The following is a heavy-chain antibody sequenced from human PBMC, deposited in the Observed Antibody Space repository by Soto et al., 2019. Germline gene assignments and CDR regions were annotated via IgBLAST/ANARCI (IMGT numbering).Heavy chain of an antibody. V-gene: IGHV3-11*06. J-gene: IGHJ5*02. Sequence: GGSLRLFCAGSGFTFGDSYMSWIRQAPGKGLEWLSYISPGSRYPAYADSVKGRFTISRDNAKRSLYLQMMSLTAEDTAIYYCVRGGGGGLFDPWGQGTMVTVSS. CDR2: ISPGSRYP. CDR3: VRGGGGGLFDP. CDR1: GFTFGDSY. D-gene: IGHD2-15*01.